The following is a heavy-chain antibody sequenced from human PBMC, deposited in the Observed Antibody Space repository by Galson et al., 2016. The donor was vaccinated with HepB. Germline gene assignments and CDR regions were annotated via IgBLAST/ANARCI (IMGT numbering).Heavy chain of an antibody. Sequence: SETLSLTCTVSGDSVGSDTSYCSWIRQPPGRGLEWIGYIYYTGSTNYNPSLKSRVTISMDTSKRQFSLNLTSAAAADTAMYYCARGATVFGVVNLPDIWGQGTMVTVSS. J-gene: IGHJ3*02. CDR1: GDSVGSDTSY. D-gene: IGHD3-3*01. CDR3: ARGATVFGVVNLPDI. CDR2: IYYTGST. V-gene: IGHV4-61*01.